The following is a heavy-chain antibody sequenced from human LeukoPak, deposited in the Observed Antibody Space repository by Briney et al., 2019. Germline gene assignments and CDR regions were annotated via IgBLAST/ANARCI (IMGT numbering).Heavy chain of an antibody. J-gene: IGHJ5*02. CDR2: IYYSGST. CDR1: GGSINGYY. D-gene: IGHD6-13*01. CDR3: ARLQFAAAEEFDP. V-gene: IGHV4-59*08. Sequence: SETLSLTCTVSGGSINGYYWSWIRQPPGKGLEWIGYIYYSGSTNYNPSLKSRVTISVDTSKNQFSLNLSSVTAADTAVYYCARLQFAAAEEFDPWGQGTLVTVSS.